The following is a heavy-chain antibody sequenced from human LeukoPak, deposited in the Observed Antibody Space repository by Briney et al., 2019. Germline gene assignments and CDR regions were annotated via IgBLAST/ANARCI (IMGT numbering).Heavy chain of an antibody. D-gene: IGHD1-26*01. V-gene: IGHV4-39*07. CDR3: ARVGVGSSYPDY. Sequence: SETLSLTCTVSGGSISSSSYYWGWIRQPPGKGLEWIGSIYYSGSTYYNPSLKSRVTISVDTSKNQFSLKLSSVTAADTAVYYCARVGVGSSYPDYWGQGTLVTVSS. CDR2: IYYSGST. CDR1: GGSISSSSYY. J-gene: IGHJ4*02.